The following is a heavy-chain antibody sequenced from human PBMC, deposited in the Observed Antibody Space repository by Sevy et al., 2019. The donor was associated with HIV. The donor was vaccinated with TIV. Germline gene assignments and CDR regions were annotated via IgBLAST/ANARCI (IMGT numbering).Heavy chain of an antibody. D-gene: IGHD3-3*01. Sequence: ASVKVSCKASGYTFTSYGISWVRQAPGQGLEWMGWISAYNGNTNYAQKLQGRVTMTTDTSTRTAYMELGSLRSDDTAVYYCARDLVTIFGVVRQPGYFDYWGQGTLVTVSS. CDR3: ARDLVTIFGVVRQPGYFDY. CDR2: ISAYNGNT. CDR1: GYTFTSYG. J-gene: IGHJ4*02. V-gene: IGHV1-18*01.